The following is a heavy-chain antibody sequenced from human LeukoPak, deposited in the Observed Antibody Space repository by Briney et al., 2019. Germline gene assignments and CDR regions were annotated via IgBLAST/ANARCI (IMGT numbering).Heavy chain of an antibody. D-gene: IGHD3-22*01. CDR2: ISSSSSTI. CDR1: GFTFSSYS. J-gene: IGHJ4*02. CDR3: ARYPYYDSSGSSKREDY. Sequence: PGGSLRLSCAASGFTFSSYSMNWVRQAPGKGLEWVSYISSSSSTIYYADSVKGRFTISRDNAKNSLYLQMNSLRAEDTAVYYCARYPYYDSSGSSKREDYWGQGTLVTVSS. V-gene: IGHV3-48*01.